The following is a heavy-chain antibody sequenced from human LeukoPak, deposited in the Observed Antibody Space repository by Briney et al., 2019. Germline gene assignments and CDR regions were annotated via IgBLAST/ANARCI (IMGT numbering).Heavy chain of an antibody. Sequence: GRPLRLSCTVSGITFGDHGLSGVGQAPGKGREGVGFIIMKAFRGATEYAAYVKCRSPISRADSKRTAYLQMNSLKTDDTAAYYCTRGSLPLWLNNGMDFWGQGTTVIVSS. V-gene: IGHV3-49*04. CDR2: IIMKAFRGAT. J-gene: IGHJ6*02. CDR1: GITFGDHG. D-gene: IGHD5-18*01. CDR3: TRGSLPLWLNNGMDF.